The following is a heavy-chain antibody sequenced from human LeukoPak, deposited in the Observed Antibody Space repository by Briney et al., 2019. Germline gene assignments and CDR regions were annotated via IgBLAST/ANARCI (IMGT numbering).Heavy chain of an antibody. V-gene: IGHV3-23*01. CDR1: AFSFSNYA. Sequence: PGGSLRLSCTASAFSFSNYAMNWVRLAPGKGLEWVSAVSGPGRDTYYTDSVKGRFTISRDNAKNTLYLQMNSLRAEDTAVYYCARDYGEGGYYFDYWGQGTLVTVSS. D-gene: IGHD4-17*01. J-gene: IGHJ4*02. CDR2: VSGPGRDT. CDR3: ARDYGEGGYYFDY.